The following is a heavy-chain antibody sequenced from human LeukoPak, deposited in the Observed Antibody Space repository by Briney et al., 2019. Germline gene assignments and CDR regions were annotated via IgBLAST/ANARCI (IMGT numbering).Heavy chain of an antibody. CDR2: INPNSGGT. V-gene: IGHV1-2*02. J-gene: IGHJ3*02. CDR1: GGTFSSYA. CDR3: ARDPPNRNAFDI. D-gene: IGHD1-14*01. Sequence: GASVKVSCKASGGTFSSYAISWVRQAPGQGLEWMGWINPNSGGTNYAQRFQGRVTMTRDTSISTAYMELSRLRSDGTAVYYCARDPPNRNAFDIWGQGTMVTVSS.